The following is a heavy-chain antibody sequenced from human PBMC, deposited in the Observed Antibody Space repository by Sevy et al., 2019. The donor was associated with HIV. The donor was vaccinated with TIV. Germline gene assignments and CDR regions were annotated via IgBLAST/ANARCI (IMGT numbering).Heavy chain of an antibody. D-gene: IGHD3-10*01. V-gene: IGHV4-61*02. J-gene: IGHJ4*02. CDR2: IRNGVRG. Sequence: SETLSLTCTVSGGFITNHDHYWAWIRQPAGKRLEWIGRIRNGVRGWYNPSLNSRVTILIDTSKNQFSLNLSPVTAADTAVYYCARDLGAAGPEDSWGQGTLVTVSS. CDR3: ARDLGAAGPEDS. CDR1: GGFITNHDHY.